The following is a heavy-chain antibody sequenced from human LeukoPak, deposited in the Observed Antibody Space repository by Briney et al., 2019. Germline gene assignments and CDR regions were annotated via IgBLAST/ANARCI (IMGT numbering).Heavy chain of an antibody. CDR2: IKQDGSEK. J-gene: IGHJ4*02. V-gene: IGHV3-7*03. CDR1: GFTFSSYW. D-gene: IGHD3-22*01. CDR3: ARGLYDTLPYYFDY. Sequence: PGGSLRLSCAASGFTFSSYWMGWVRQAPGKGLEWVANIKQDGSEKYYVDSVKGRFTISRDNAKNSLYLQMNSLRAEDTAVYYCARGLYDTLPYYFDYWGQGTLVTVSS.